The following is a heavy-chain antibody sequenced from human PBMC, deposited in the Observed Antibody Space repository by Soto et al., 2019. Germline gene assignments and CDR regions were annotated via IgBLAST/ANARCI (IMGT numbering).Heavy chain of an antibody. Sequence: EVLLVESGGGLVQPGRSLRLSCAASGFTFDDYAMHWVRQAPGKGLEWVSGISWNSDNIAYADSVKGRFTISRDNAKNSLYLQMSSLRAADTALYYCAKDRTTVVTGVDYWGQGTLVTVSS. CDR2: ISWNSDNI. J-gene: IGHJ4*02. D-gene: IGHD4-17*01. V-gene: IGHV3-9*01. CDR3: AKDRTTVVTGVDY. CDR1: GFTFDDYA.